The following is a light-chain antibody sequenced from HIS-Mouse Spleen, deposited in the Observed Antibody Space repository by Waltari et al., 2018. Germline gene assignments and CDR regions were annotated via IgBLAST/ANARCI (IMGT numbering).Light chain of an antibody. CDR3: SSYTSSSTLV. CDR2: DVS. CDR1: SSDVGGYNY. V-gene: IGLV2-14*03. J-gene: IGLJ3*02. Sequence: QSALTQPASVSGSPGQLITISCPGTSSDVGGYNYVSWYQQHPGKAPKLMIYDVSNRPSGVSNRFSGSKSGNTASLTISGLQAEDEADYYCSSYTSSSTLVFGGGTKLTVL.